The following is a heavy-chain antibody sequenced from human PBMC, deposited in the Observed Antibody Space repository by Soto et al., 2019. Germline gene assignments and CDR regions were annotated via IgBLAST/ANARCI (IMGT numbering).Heavy chain of an antibody. CDR3: VRLPYYYDSSGYYSYFQH. CDR1: GYSFSTYW. D-gene: IGHD3-22*01. J-gene: IGHJ1*01. CDR2: IYPSDSDT. V-gene: IGHV5-51*01. Sequence: GESLKISCKGSGYSFSTYWIGWVCQMPGKGLEWMGIIYPSDSDTRYSPSFQGQVTISADKYISTAYLQWSSLKASDTAMYYCVRLPYYYDSSGYYSYFQHWGQGTLVTVSS.